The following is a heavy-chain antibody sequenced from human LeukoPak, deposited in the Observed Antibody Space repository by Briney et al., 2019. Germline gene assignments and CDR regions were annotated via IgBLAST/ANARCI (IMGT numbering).Heavy chain of an antibody. V-gene: IGHV3-48*03. D-gene: IGHD3-10*02. J-gene: IGHJ6*04. Sequence: PGGSLRLSCAASGFIFGTYEMNWVRQAPGKGLEWLSYISYNGRSIYYADSIKGRFTISRDNAKNSLYLQMNSLRVEDTAVYYCAELGITMIGGVWGKGTAVTISS. CDR1: GFIFGTYE. CDR2: ISYNGRSI. CDR3: AELGITMIGGV.